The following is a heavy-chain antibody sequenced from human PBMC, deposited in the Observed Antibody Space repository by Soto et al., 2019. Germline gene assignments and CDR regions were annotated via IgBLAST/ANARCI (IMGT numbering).Heavy chain of an antibody. CDR3: ARRPVGLGMDV. CDR1: GGSISSSSYY. D-gene: IGHD2-2*03. V-gene: IGHV4-39*01. CDR2: IYYSGST. J-gene: IGHJ6*02. Sequence: QLQLQESGPGLVKPSETLSLTCTVSGGSISSSSYYWGWIRQPPGKGLEWIGSIYYSGSTYYNPSRKSRVTITVDTSKNQFSLKLSSMTAADTAVYYCARRPVGLGMDVWGQGTTVTVSS.